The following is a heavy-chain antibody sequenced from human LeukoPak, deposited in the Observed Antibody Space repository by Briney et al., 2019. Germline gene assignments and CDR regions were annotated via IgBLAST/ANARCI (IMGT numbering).Heavy chain of an antibody. CDR1: GYTFTGYY. J-gene: IGHJ4*02. V-gene: IGHV1-2*02. CDR3: ASSFPQGTHYCSGGSCYGY. CDR2: INPNSGGT. D-gene: IGHD2-15*01. Sequence: ASVKVSCKASGYTFTGYYMHWVRQAPGQGLEWMGWINPNSGGTNHAQKFQGRVTMTRDTSISTAYMELSRLRSDDTAVYYCASSFPQGTHYCSGGSCYGYWGQGTLVTVSS.